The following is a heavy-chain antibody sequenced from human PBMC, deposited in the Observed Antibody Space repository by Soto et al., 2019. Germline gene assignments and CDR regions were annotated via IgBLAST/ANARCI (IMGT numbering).Heavy chain of an antibody. D-gene: IGHD5-12*01. V-gene: IGHV4-39*01. CDR3: ARRSVATLTLDY. CDR1: GGSDSSSIYY. CDR2: VYYGGST. Sequence: SETLSLTCTVSGGSDSSSIYYWGWIRQPPGKGLEWIGSVYYGGSTYYNPSLKCRVTISDYTSKNQFSLKLSSVTAADTAVYYCARRSVATLTLDYWGQGTLVTVSS. J-gene: IGHJ4*02.